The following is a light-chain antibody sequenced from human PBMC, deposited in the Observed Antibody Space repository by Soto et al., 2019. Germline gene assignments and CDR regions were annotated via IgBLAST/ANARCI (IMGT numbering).Light chain of an antibody. Sequence: QTVVNQEPSFSVSPGGTVTLTCGLSSGSVSTSYYPSWYQQTPGQAPRTLIYSTNTRSSGVHDRFSGSILGNKAALTITGAQADDESDYYCVLYMGSGMGVFGGGTKVTVL. J-gene: IGLJ2*01. V-gene: IGLV8-61*01. CDR3: VLYMGSGMGV. CDR2: STN. CDR1: SGSVSTSYY.